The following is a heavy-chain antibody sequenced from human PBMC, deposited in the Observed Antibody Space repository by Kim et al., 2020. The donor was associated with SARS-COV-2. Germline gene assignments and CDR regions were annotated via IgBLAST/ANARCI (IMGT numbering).Heavy chain of an antibody. J-gene: IGHJ4*02. CDR2: IYYSGST. D-gene: IGHD3-22*01. Sequence: SETLSLTCTVSGGSISSSSYYWGWIRQPPGKGLELIGSIYYSGSTYYNPSLKSRVTISVDTSKNQFSLKLSSVTAADTAVYYCARQKGDHTYYYDSSGWDFDYWGQGTLVTVSS. CDR3: ARQKGDHTYYYDSSGWDFDY. CDR1: GGSISSSSYY. V-gene: IGHV4-39*01.